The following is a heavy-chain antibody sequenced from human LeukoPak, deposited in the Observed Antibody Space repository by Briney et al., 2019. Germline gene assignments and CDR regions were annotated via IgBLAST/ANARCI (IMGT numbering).Heavy chain of an antibody. V-gene: IGHV3-7*03. D-gene: IGHD2-15*01. CDR2: INQDAGTT. Sequence: PGXXLXFXANINQDAGTTNYVDSVKGRFTISRDNAENSLYLQMSSLRAEDTALYYCARDPGWSSFDIWGQGXXV. CDR3: ARDPGWSSFDI. J-gene: IGHJ3*02.